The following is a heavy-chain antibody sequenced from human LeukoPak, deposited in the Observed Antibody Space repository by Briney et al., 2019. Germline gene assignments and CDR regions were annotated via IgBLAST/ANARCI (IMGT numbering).Heavy chain of an antibody. D-gene: IGHD5-18*01. CDR3: ATSCGNSYGCYFDY. CDR2: IYYSGST. CDR1: GASISSYY. J-gene: IGHJ4*02. Sequence: SGTLSLTCTVSGASISSYYWSWIRQPPGKGLEWIGYIYYSGSTNYNPSLKSRVPISVDTSKSQFSLRLSSVTAADTAIYYCATSCGNSYGCYFDYWGQGTLVTVSS. V-gene: IGHV4-59*08.